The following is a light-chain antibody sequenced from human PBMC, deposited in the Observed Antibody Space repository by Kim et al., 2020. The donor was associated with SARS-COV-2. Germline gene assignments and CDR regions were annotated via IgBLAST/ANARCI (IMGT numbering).Light chain of an antibody. CDR1: SSNIGAGYD. Sequence: QSVLTQPPSVSGAPGQRVTISCTGSSSNIGAGYDVHWYQQLPGTAPKLLIYDNSNRPSGVPDRFSGSKSDTSASLAITGLQAEDEADYYCQSYDSSLSALYVFGTGTKVTVL. CDR3: QSYDSSLSALYV. J-gene: IGLJ1*01. V-gene: IGLV1-40*01. CDR2: DNS.